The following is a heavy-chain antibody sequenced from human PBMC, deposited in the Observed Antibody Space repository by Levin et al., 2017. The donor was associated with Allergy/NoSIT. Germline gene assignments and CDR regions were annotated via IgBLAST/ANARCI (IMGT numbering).Heavy chain of an antibody. D-gene: IGHD6-13*01. CDR2: IWYDGSNK. CDR3: ARGAADGTYHYYSYMDV. J-gene: IGHJ6*03. V-gene: IGHV3-33*01. Sequence: GGSLRLSCAASGFTFSSFGIHWVRQAPGKGLEWVALIWYDGSNKYYADSVKGRFTISRDNPKNTLYLQVNSLRAEDTAVDYCARGAADGTYHYYSYMDVWGNGTTVTVSS. CDR1: GFTFSSFG.